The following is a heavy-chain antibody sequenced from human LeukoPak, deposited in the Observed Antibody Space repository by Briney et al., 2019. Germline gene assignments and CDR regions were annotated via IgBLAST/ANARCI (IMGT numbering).Heavy chain of an antibody. CDR3: AKVGVGSGWYGFDY. J-gene: IGHJ4*02. D-gene: IGHD6-19*01. CDR1: GFTFSSYG. Sequence: GGSPRLSCAASGFTFSSYGMHWVRQAPGKGLEWVAFIRYDGSNKYYADSVKGRFTISRDNPKSTLYLQMNSLRAEDTAVYYCAKVGVGSGWYGFDYWGQGTLVTVSS. V-gene: IGHV3-30*02. CDR2: IRYDGSNK.